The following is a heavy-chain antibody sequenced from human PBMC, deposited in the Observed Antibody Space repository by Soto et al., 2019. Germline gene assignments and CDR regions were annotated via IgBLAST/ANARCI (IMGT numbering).Heavy chain of an antibody. CDR1: GFTFRNYA. Sequence: GGSLRLSCVGSGFTFRNYAMHWVRQAPGKGLEWVAVISYDGSNKYYADSVKGRFSISRDNSKSTLYLQMDSLRAEDRAIYYCARDLLFYYDSHNYSRLDYWGQGTLVTVSS. J-gene: IGHJ4*02. D-gene: IGHD3-22*01. CDR2: ISYDGSNK. V-gene: IGHV3-30-3*01. CDR3: ARDLLFYYDSHNYSRLDY.